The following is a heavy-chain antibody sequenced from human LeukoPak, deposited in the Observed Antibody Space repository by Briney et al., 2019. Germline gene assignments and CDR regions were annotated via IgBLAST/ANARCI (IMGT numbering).Heavy chain of an antibody. CDR1: GFTFSSYA. V-gene: IGHV3-64*01. J-gene: IGHJ4*02. CDR3: AREVGSEYTYGTTGYFDY. D-gene: IGHD5-18*01. CDR2: ISSNGGST. Sequence: PGGSLRLSCAASGFTFSSYAMHWVRQAPGKGLEYVSAISSNGGSTYYAKSVKGRFTISRDNSKNTLFLQMGSLRAEDMAAYYCAREVGSEYTYGTTGYFDYWGQGTLVSVSS.